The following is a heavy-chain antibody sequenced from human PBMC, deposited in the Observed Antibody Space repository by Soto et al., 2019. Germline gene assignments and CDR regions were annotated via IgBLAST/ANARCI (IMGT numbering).Heavy chain of an antibody. D-gene: IGHD2-2*01. CDR1: GGSITSSNC. Sequence: QVQLKEPGPGLGKPSGPLSLTGAVSGGSITSSNCWSWVRQPPGKGLEWIGEIYHSGSTNYNPSLKSRVTISVDKSKNQFSLKLSSVTAADTAVYYCARVVGGYYYGMDVWGQGTTVTVSS. CDR3: ARVVGGYYYGMDV. V-gene: IGHV4-4*02. CDR2: IYHSGST. J-gene: IGHJ6*02.